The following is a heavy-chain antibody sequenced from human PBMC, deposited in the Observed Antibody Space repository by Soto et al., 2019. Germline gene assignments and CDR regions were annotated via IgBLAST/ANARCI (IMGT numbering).Heavy chain of an antibody. V-gene: IGHV4-59*01. J-gene: IGHJ3*02. Sequence: PSETLSLTCTVSGGSISSYYWIWIRQPPGKGLEWIGYIYYSGSTNYNPSLKSRVTISVDTSKNQFSLKLSSVTAADTAVYYCARDRGGSGYSGDAFDIWGQGTMVTVSS. CDR2: IYYSGST. CDR1: GGSISSYY. CDR3: ARDRGGSGYSGDAFDI. D-gene: IGHD3-22*01.